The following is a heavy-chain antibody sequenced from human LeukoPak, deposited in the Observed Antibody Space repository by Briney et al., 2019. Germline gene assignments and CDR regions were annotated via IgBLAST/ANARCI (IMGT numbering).Heavy chain of an antibody. D-gene: IGHD1-26*01. CDR2: IYYSGST. J-gene: IGHJ5*02. CDR1: GGSISSSSYY. CDR3: ARRAYSGSYYWFDP. V-gene: IGHV4-39*01. Sequence: PSEALSLTCTVSGGSISSSSYYWGWIRQPPGKGLEWIGSIYYSGSTYYNPSLKSRVTISVDTSKNQFSLKLSSVTAADTAVYYCARRAYSGSYYWFDPWGQGTLVTVSS.